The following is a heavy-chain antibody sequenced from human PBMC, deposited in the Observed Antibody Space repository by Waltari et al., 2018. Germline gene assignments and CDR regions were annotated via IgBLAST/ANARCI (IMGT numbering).Heavy chain of an antibody. D-gene: IGHD2-15*01. J-gene: IGHJ4*02. Sequence: QMQLVQSGPEVKKPGTSVKVSCKACGFTFTSSAVQWVRQARGQRLEWIGWSFVGSGNTNYAQKFQERVTITWDMSTSTAYMELSSLRSEDTAVYYCAAPGGGIDYWGQGTLVTVSS. V-gene: IGHV1-58*01. CDR1: GFTFTSSA. CDR2: SFVGSGNT. CDR3: AAPGGGIDY.